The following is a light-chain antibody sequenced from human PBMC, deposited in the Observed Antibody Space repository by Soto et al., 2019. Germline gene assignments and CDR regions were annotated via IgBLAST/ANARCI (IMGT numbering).Light chain of an antibody. V-gene: IGKV3-20*01. J-gene: IGKJ3*01. CDR3: QQYGSSPRT. CDR1: QYINTR. Sequence: EIVLTQSPATLSSFPGDRVTLSCRASQYINTRLAWYQHRPGQAPRLLIYGASSRATGIPDRFSGSGSGTDFTLTISRLEPEDFAVYYCQQYGSSPRTFGPGTKVDIK. CDR2: GAS.